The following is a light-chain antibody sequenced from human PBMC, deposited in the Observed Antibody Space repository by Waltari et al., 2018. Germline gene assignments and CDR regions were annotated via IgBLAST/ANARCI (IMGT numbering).Light chain of an antibody. CDR2: DVT. J-gene: IGLJ2*01. CDR1: STDVGSYNY. Sequence: QSALTQPASVSGSPGQSITISCTGTSTDVGSYNYVSWYQQYPGKAPQLLFYDVTQRPSGISTRFSGSKSGNTASLTISGLQAEDEADYFCNSHSTTTPVVFGGGTKVTVL. CDR3: NSHSTTTPVV. V-gene: IGLV2-14*03.